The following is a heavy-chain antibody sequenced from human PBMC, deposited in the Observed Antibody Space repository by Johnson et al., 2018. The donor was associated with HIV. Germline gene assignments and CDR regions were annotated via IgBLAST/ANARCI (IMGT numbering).Heavy chain of an antibody. V-gene: IGHV3-30-3*01. CDR2: ISFAGNNK. Sequence: QEKLVESGGGVVQPGRSLRLSCAASGFTFSSYAMHWVRHAPGKGLEWVAIISFAGNNKYYADSVKGRFTISRDNSKNTLYLQMNSLRAEDTAVYYCASRYTVDAFDIWGQGTMVTVSS. CDR3: ASRYTVDAFDI. CDR1: GFTFSSYA. J-gene: IGHJ3*02. D-gene: IGHD1-1*01.